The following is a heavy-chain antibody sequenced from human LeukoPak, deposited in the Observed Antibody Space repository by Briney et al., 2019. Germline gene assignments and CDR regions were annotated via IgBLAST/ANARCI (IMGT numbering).Heavy chain of an antibody. CDR3: ARHAGGISATGTRPFDY. CDR2: IYYSGST. D-gene: IGHD6-13*01. Sequence: PSETLSLTCTVSGASFSSSTYYWGWIRQPPGKGLEWIGSIYYSGSTYYNPSLRSRVTMSVDTSKNQFSLKLSSVTAADTAVYYCARHAGGISATGTRPFDYWGQGTLVTVSS. J-gene: IGHJ4*02. V-gene: IGHV4-39*01. CDR1: GASFSSSTYY.